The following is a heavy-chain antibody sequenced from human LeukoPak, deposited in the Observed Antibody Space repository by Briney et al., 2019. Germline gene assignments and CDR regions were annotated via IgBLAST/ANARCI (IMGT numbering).Heavy chain of an antibody. Sequence: GGSLRLSCAASGFTFSSYSMNWVRRAPGKGLEWVSSISSSSSYIYYADSVKGRFTISRDNAKNSLYLQMNSLRAEDTAVYYRARVGTTVTTNDYWGQGTLVTVSS. D-gene: IGHD4-17*01. CDR2: ISSSSSYI. CDR3: ARVGTTVTTNDY. CDR1: GFTFSSYS. J-gene: IGHJ4*02. V-gene: IGHV3-21*01.